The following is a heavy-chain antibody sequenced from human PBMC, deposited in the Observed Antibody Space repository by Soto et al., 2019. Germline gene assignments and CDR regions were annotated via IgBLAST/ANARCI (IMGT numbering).Heavy chain of an antibody. Sequence: QVQLVESGGGVVQPGRSLRLSCAASGFTFSNYGMHWVRQAPDRGLEWVVAMWYDESRTFYAESVKGRFTISRDDSRKTLYLEMNTLRVDDTGVYYCVRDDSFPDSSAPWGQGTLVTVSS. CDR1: GFTFSNYG. J-gene: IGHJ5*02. CDR2: MWYDESRT. CDR3: VRDDSFPDSSAP. D-gene: IGHD3-22*01. V-gene: IGHV3-33*01.